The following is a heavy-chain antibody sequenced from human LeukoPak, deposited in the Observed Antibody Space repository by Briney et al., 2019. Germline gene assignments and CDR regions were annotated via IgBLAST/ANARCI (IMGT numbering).Heavy chain of an antibody. CDR3: ARICSTTDCLISA. J-gene: IGHJ4*02. CDR2: IKQDGSEK. D-gene: IGHD2-2*01. V-gene: IGHV3-7*01. CDR1: GFTFSSYW. Sequence: GGSLRLSCAASGFTFSSYWMSWVRQAPGTGLEWVANIKQDGSEKYYVDSVKGRFTISRDNAKNSLYLQMNSLRVEDTAVYYCARICSTTDCLISAWGQGTLVTVSS.